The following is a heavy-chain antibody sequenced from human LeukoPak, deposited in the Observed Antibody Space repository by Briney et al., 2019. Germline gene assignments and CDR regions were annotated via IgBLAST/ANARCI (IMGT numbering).Heavy chain of an antibody. CDR1: GFTFSSYA. Sequence: PGGSLRLSCAASGFTFSSYAMHWVRQAPGKGLEWVAVISYDGSNKYYADSVKGRFTISRDNSKNTLYLQMNSLRAEDTAVYYCAKGVDYGDQIDYWGQGTLVTVSS. J-gene: IGHJ4*02. CDR2: ISYDGSNK. V-gene: IGHV3-30-3*02. CDR3: AKGVDYGDQIDY. D-gene: IGHD4-17*01.